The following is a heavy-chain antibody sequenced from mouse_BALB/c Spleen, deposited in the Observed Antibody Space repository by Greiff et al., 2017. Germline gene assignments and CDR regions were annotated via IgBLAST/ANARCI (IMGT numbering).Heavy chain of an antibody. J-gene: IGHJ1*01. Sequence: EVQGVESGGGLVKPGGSLKLSCAASGFTFSSYAMSWVRQSPEKRLEWVAEISSGGSYTYYPDTVTGRFTISRDNAKNTLYLEMSSLRSEDTAMYYCARAYYGSSYSSYWYFDVWGAGTTVTVSS. CDR2: ISSGGSYT. D-gene: IGHD1-1*01. CDR1: GFTFSSYA. CDR3: ARAYYGSSYSSYWYFDV. V-gene: IGHV5-9-4*01.